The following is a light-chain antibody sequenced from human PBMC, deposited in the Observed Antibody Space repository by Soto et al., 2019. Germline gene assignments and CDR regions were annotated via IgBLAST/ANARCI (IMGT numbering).Light chain of an antibody. V-gene: IGLV2-8*01. CDR3: SSSAVTKHMV. J-gene: IGLJ2*01. Sequence: QSALPQPPSAAGSPGQSVTISCTGTPSDVGASNYVSWYQQQPGKAPKLMISEVSKRPSGVPDRFAGSKSGNTASLTGSGLQSEDEAVYYCSSSAVTKHMVFGAGTKLTVL. CDR1: PSDVGASNY. CDR2: EVS.